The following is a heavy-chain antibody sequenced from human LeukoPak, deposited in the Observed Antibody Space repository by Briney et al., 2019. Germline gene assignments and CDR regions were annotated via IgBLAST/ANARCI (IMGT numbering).Heavy chain of an antibody. Sequence: GGSLRLSCAASGFTFNSYAMHWVRQAPGKGLEWVAVIYSGGSTYYADSVKGRFTISRDNSKNTLYLQMNSLRAEDTAVYYCFCLDVDSWGQGTLVTVSS. D-gene: IGHD3-16*01. CDR3: FCLDVDS. CDR2: IYSGGST. V-gene: IGHV3-NL1*01. CDR1: GFTFNSYA. J-gene: IGHJ4*02.